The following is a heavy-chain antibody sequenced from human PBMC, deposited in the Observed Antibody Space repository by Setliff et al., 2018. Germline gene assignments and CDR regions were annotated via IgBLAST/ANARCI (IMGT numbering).Heavy chain of an antibody. CDR1: GGSISTYH. CDR3: ARGINSVSWTPKY. J-gene: IGHJ4*02. CDR2: IYPDGTT. D-gene: IGHD6-13*01. V-gene: IGHV4-4*08. Sequence: SETLSLTCNVAGGSISTYHWTWIRRPPGKGLEWIGYIYPDGTTNYNPSLKSRMTISLDMSKNQFSLTLRSVTAADTAMYYCARGINSVSWTPKYWGRGTLVTVSS.